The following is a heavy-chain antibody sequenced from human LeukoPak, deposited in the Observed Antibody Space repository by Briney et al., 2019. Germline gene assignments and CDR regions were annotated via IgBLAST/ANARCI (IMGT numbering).Heavy chain of an antibody. V-gene: IGHV4-59*08. Sequence: SETLSLTCTVSGGSISPYFWSWIRQPPGKGLKWIGYIYYTGSTSYNPSLKSRVTISADTSKNQFSLKLRSVTAADTAVYYCARHYPNHRYDSSGYYYGGFDYWGQGTPVTVSS. D-gene: IGHD3-22*01. J-gene: IGHJ4*02. CDR2: IYYTGST. CDR1: GGSISPYF. CDR3: ARHYPNHRYDSSGYYYGGFDY.